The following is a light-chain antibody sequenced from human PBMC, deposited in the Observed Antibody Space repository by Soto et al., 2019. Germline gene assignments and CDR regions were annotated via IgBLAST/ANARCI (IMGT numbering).Light chain of an antibody. CDR1: QVISKF. CDR3: QQYDNYPLT. J-gene: IGKJ4*01. CDR2: DAS. V-gene: IGKV1-33*01. Sequence: DIQMTQSPSSLSASVGDRVTITCRASQVISKFLNWYQLKPGKAPKLLIFDASELETGVTSRFSGHRSGTDFSFIISSLQPADIATYYCQQYDNYPLTFGGGTKVEIK.